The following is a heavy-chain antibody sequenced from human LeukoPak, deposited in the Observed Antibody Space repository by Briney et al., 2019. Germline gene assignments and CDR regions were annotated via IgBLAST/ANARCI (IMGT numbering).Heavy chain of an antibody. CDR2: IYYSGST. Sequence: KPSETLSLTCTVSGGSISSYYWSWIRQPPGKGLEWIGYIYYSGSTNYNPSLKSRVTISVDTSKNQFSLKLSSVTAADTAVYYCARHHLYLSYGYGTWFDPWGQGTLVTVSS. J-gene: IGHJ5*02. V-gene: IGHV4-59*08. D-gene: IGHD3-16*01. CDR3: ARHHLYLSYGYGTWFDP. CDR1: GGSISSYY.